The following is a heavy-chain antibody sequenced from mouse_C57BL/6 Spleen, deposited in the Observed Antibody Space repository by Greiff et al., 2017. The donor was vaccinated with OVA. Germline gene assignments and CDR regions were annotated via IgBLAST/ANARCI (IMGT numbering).Heavy chain of an antibody. V-gene: IGHV5-17*01. J-gene: IGHJ1*03. CDR2: ISSGSSTI. CDR1: GFTFSDYG. Sequence: EVQRVESGGGLVKPGGSLKLSCAASGFTFSDYGMHWVRQAPEKGLEWVAYISSGSSTIYYADTVKGRFTISGDNAKNTLFLQMTSLRSEDTAMYYCARDYGSSYWYFDVWGTGTTVTVSS. CDR3: ARDYGSSYWYFDV. D-gene: IGHD1-1*01.